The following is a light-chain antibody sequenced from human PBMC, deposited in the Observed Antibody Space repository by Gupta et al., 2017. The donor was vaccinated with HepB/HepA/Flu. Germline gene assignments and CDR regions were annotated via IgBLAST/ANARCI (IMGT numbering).Light chain of an antibody. CDR1: QSLLHSNGYNY. V-gene: IGKV2-28*01. CDR3: MQALQGT. CDR2: LGS. J-gene: IGKJ1*01. Sequence: DIVMTQSPLSLPVTPGEPASISCRSSQSLLHSNGYNYLDWYLQKPGQSPQLLIYLGSNRASGVPDRFSGSGSGTDCTLKISRVEAEDVGVYYCMQALQGTFGQGTKVEIK.